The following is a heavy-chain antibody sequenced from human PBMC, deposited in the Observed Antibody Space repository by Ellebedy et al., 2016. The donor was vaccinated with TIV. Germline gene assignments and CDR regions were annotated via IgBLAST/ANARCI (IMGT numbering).Heavy chain of an antibody. Sequence: SVKVSCXASSGTFSSFVISWVRQAPGQGLEWMGGISPLYGAPYYAQKFQGRVTITADKKTNTVYMQLSSLRSEDTAIYYCARDVADYYGMDVWGQGTTVTVSS. CDR2: ISPLYGAP. J-gene: IGHJ6*02. CDR1: SGTFSSFV. V-gene: IGHV1-69*06. CDR3: ARDVADYYGMDV.